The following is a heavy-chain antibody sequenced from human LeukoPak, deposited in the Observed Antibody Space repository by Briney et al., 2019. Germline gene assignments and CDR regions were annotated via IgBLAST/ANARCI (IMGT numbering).Heavy chain of an antibody. D-gene: IGHD6-25*01. J-gene: IGHJ4*01. CDR3: AGHPSSAWHADY. Sequence: SETLSLTCTVSGGPISSSNYCWGWIRQPPGKGLEWIGSISYSGTTYYNPSLKSRVTISVDTSNNQFSLRLTSVTAADTAVYFCAGHPSSAWHADYWGHGTLVTVSS. CDR1: GGPISSSNYC. V-gene: IGHV4-39*01. CDR2: ISYSGTT.